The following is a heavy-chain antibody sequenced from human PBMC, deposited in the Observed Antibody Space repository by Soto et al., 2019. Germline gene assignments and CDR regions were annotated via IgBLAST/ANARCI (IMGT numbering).Heavy chain of an antibody. D-gene: IGHD2-21*02. CDR2: IRSKANSYAT. V-gene: IGHV3-73*01. CDR3: TRQVTVASPRALYYYYYGMDV. Sequence: PGGSLRLSCAASGFTFSGSAMHWVRQASGKGLEWVGRIRSKANSYATAYAASVKGRFTISRDDSKNTAYLQMNSLKTEDTAVYYCTRQVTVASPRALYYYYYGMDVWGQGTTVTVSS. J-gene: IGHJ6*02. CDR1: GFTFSGSA.